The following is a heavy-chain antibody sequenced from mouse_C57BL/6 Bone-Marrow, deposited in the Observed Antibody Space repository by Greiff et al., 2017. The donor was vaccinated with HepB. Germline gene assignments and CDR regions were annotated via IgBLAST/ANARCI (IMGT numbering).Heavy chain of an antibody. Sequence: VQLQQSGTVLARPGASVKMSCKTSGYTFTSYWMHWVKQRPGQGLEWIGAIYPGNSDTSYNQKFKGKAKLTAVTSASTAYMELRSLTNEDSAVYYCTRWAMKVTTYYAMDYWGQGTSVTVSS. CDR3: TRWAMKVTTYYAMDY. CDR1: GYTFTSYW. V-gene: IGHV1-5*01. CDR2: IYPGNSDT. D-gene: IGHD2-3*01. J-gene: IGHJ4*01.